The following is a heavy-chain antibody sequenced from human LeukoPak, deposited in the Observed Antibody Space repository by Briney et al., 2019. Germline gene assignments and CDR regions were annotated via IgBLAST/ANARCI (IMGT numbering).Heavy chain of an antibody. CDR3: ASQGPFITVTRGLSFDY. V-gene: IGHV4-39*01. J-gene: IGHJ4*02. CDR1: GGSISSSSYY. CDR2: IYYSGST. Sequence: SETLSLTCTVSGGSISSSSYYWGWIRQPPGKGLEWIGSIYYSGSTYYNPSLKSRVTISVDTSKNQFPLKLSSVTAADTAVYYCASQGPFITVTRGLSFDYWGQGTLVTVSS. D-gene: IGHD4-11*01.